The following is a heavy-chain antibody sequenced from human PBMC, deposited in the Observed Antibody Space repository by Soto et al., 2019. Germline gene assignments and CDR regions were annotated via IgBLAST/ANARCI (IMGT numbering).Heavy chain of an antibody. Sequence: SETLSLTCTVSGDSISAYSWSWVRQHPGKGLEWIGNIHYNGNTKYSPSLKSRVTMSVDTSKNHFSLRLISVTAADTAIYFCAREGNLGRWLQPLDFWGQGTLVTVSS. V-gene: IGHV4-59*01. CDR3: AREGNLGRWLQPLDF. CDR2: IHYNGNT. CDR1: GDSISAYS. J-gene: IGHJ4*02. D-gene: IGHD5-12*01.